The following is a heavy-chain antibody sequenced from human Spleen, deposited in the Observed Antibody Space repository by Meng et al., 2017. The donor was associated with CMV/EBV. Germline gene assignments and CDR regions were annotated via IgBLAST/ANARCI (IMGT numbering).Heavy chain of an antibody. J-gene: IGHJ4*02. CDR1: GYSISSNYY. Sequence: SETQSLTCTVSGYSISSNYYWAWIRQPPGKGLEYIGSIYHSGSTYFNPSLQSRITISVDTSKNQFSLKLSSVTAADTAIYYCARTRPVTTETTGSSDHWGQGTLVTVSS. CDR3: ARTRPVTTETTGSSDH. CDR2: IYHSGST. D-gene: IGHD1-1*01. V-gene: IGHV4-38-2*02.